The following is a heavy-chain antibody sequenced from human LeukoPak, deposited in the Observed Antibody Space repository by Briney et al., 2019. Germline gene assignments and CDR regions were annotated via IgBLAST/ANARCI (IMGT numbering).Heavy chain of an antibody. V-gene: IGHV3-23*01. CDR3: AKDRYSSIAFDI. J-gene: IGHJ3*02. D-gene: IGHD5-18*01. CDR2: ISGSGGST. Sequence: GGSLRLSCAASGVTFSSYAMSWVRQAPGKGLEWVSAISGSGGSTYYADSVKGRFTISRDNSKNTLYLQMNSLRAEDTAVYYCAKDRYSSIAFDIWGQGTMVTVSS. CDR1: GVTFSSYA.